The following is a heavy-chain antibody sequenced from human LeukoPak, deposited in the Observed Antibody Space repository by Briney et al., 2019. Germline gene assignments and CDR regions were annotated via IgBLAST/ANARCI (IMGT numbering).Heavy chain of an antibody. D-gene: IGHD2-8*01. V-gene: IGHV3-23*01. Sequence: GGSLRLSCAASGFTFSSFALTWVRQIPEKGLEWVASISGGGVATHYASSVKGRFTISRDNSRNTLYLQVNSLRAEDTAMYFCGSDPNGDYVGALGFWGRGTLVTVSS. J-gene: IGHJ4*01. CDR2: ISGGGVAT. CDR3: GSDPNGDYVGALGF. CDR1: GFTFSSFA.